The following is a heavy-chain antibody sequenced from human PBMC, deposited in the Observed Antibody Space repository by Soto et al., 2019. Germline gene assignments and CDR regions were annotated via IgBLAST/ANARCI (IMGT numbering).Heavy chain of an antibody. CDR2: ISYDGSNK. CDR1: GFTFRSYG. D-gene: IGHD1-26*01. CDR3: AKGGVGFTSNAFDI. Sequence: QVQLVESGGGVVQPGRSLRLSCAASGFTFRSYGMHWVRQAPAKGLEWVAVISYDGSNKYYADSVKGRFTISRDNSKNTLYLQMNSLRAEDTAVYYCAKGGVGFTSNAFDIWGQGTMVTVSS. V-gene: IGHV3-30*18. J-gene: IGHJ3*02.